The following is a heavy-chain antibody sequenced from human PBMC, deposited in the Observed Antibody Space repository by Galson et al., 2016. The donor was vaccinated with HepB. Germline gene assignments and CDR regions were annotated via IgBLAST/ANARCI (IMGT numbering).Heavy chain of an antibody. J-gene: IGHJ4*02. CDR2: IYWDDDE. Sequence: PALVKPTQTLTLTCSFSGFSLSTPGVGVGWLRQPPGKALEWLALIYWDDDERYSPSLKSRLTITKDTSENQVVLTMTNMDPVDTGTYYCAHRSPSETGRPPPKYFDSWGQGTLVTVSS. CDR1: GFSLSTPGVG. V-gene: IGHV2-5*02. D-gene: IGHD3-9*01. CDR3: AHRSPSETGRPPPKYFDS.